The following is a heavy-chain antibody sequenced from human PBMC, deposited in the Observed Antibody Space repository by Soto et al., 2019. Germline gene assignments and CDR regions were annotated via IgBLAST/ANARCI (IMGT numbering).Heavy chain of an antibody. CDR2: IYYSGST. CDR1: GGSVSSGSYY. Sequence: PSETLSLTCTVSGGSVSSGSYYWSWIRQPPGKGLECIGYIYYSGSTNYNPSLKSRVTISVDTSKNQFSLKLSSVTAADTAVFYCGRVSSSWGLVNYFDYWGKGTLVTVS. V-gene: IGHV4-61*01. CDR3: GRVSSSWGLVNYFDY. J-gene: IGHJ4*02. D-gene: IGHD6-13*01.